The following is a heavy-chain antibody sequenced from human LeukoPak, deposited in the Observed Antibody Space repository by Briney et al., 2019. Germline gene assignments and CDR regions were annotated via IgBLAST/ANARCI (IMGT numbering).Heavy chain of an antibody. V-gene: IGHV1-46*01. CDR3: ARDPNYYDSSGYFDY. CDR2: INPSGGST. J-gene: IGHJ4*02. CDR1: GYTFTSYG. D-gene: IGHD3-22*01. Sequence: ASVKVSCKASGYTFTSYGISWVRQAPGQGLEWMGIINPSGGSTSYAQKFQGRVTMTRDTSTSTVYMELSSLRSEDTAVYYCARDPNYYDSSGYFDYWGQGTLVTVSS.